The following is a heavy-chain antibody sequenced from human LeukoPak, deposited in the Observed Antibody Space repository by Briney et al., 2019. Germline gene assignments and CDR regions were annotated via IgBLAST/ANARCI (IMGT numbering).Heavy chain of an antibody. CDR3: ARDGYNVAYPYYDY. CDR1: GYTFTGYY. Sequence: ASVKVSCKASGYTFTGYYIHWIRQAPGQGLEWMGWINPNNDDTRYAQKFQGRVTMTRDTSTTTAYMELIGLRSDDTTVFFCARDGYNVAYPYYDYWGQGTLVTVSS. J-gene: IGHJ4*02. D-gene: IGHD5-18*01. CDR2: INPNNDDT. V-gene: IGHV1-2*02.